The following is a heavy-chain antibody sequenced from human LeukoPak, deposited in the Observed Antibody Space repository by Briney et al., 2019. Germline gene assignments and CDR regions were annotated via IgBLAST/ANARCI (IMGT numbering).Heavy chain of an antibody. CDR1: GYSFTSYG. D-gene: IGHD6-13*01. CDR3: ARLRAIAAARNAFDI. V-gene: IGHV5-51*01. J-gene: IGHJ3*02. CDR2: IYPGDSDT. Sequence: GESLQISCKGSGYSFTSYGIGWVRQMRGKGLECMGIIYPGDSDTRYSPSFQGQVTISADKSISTAYLQWSSLKASDTAMYYCARLRAIAAARNAFDIWGQGTMVTVSS.